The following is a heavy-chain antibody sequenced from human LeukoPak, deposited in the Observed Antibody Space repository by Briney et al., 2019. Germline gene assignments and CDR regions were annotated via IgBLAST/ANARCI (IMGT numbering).Heavy chain of an antibody. V-gene: IGHV3-21*01. CDR3: ARGGSTGGSAMEPPGGYWYFDP. CDR1: GFTFSSYS. Sequence: GGSLRLSCAASGFTFSSYSMNWVRQAPGKGLEWVSSISSSSSYIYYADSVKGRFTISRDNAKNSLYLQMNSLRAEDTAVYYCARGGSTGGSAMEPPGGYWYFDPWGRGTLVTVSS. D-gene: IGHD5-18*01. J-gene: IGHJ2*01. CDR2: ISSSSSYI.